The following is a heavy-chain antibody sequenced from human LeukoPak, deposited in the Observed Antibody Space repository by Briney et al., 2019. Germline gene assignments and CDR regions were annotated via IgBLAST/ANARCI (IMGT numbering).Heavy chain of an antibody. CDR2: IYSGGTT. V-gene: IGHV3-66*01. J-gene: IGHJ4*02. Sequence: GGSLRPSLAVSGFTVFSNYISWVRQAPGKGLEWVSVIYSGGTTYYADSVKGRFTISRDNSNNTLHLQMNSLRAEDTAVYYCARDQYSYAHAAHWGQGTLVTVSS. CDR3: ARDQYSYAHAAH. D-gene: IGHD5-18*01. CDR1: GFTVFSNY.